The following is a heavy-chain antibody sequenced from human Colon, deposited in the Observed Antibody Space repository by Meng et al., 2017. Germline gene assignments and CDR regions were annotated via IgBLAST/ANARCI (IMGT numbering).Heavy chain of an antibody. CDR2: ISSTDTYI. CDR3: AREGIWGSLDY. CDR1: GFALNRHS. J-gene: IGHJ4*02. D-gene: IGHD3-16*01. V-gene: IGHV3-21*01. Sequence: EVQLVESGGGLVKPGGSLRLSCEASGFALNRHSMNWVRQAPGKGLEWVSSISSTDTYIYYADSVQGRFTISRDNAKNSLYLQMNSLRAEDTAVYYCAREGIWGSLDYWGQGTLVTVSS.